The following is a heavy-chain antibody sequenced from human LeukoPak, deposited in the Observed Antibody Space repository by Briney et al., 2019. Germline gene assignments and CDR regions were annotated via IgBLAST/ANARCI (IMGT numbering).Heavy chain of an antibody. D-gene: IGHD6-19*01. Sequence: GGSLRLSCAASGFTFSSYSMNWVRQAPGKGLEWVGRIKSKTDGGTTDYAAPVKGRFTISRDDSKNTLYLQMNSLKTEDTAVYYCTTGGSVAVAGTRAFDYWGQGTLVTVSS. V-gene: IGHV3-15*01. CDR2: IKSKTDGGTT. CDR1: GFTFSSYS. CDR3: TTGGSVAVAGTRAFDY. J-gene: IGHJ4*02.